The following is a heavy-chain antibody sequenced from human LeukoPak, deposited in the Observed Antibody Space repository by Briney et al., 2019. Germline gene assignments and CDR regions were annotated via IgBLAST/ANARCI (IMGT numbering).Heavy chain of an antibody. J-gene: IGHJ4*02. CDR3: ARDTSWSPFY. Sequence: GGSLRLSCAASGFTFDYYSFHWVRQAPGKGLEWVAHVASDGSFKWYADSVKGRFTISRDTSRNTLFLQMNSLGPDDTAKYYCARDTSWSPFYWGRGTLVTVSS. CDR2: VASDGSFK. D-gene: IGHD6-13*01. V-gene: IGHV3-30*04. CDR1: GFTFDYYS.